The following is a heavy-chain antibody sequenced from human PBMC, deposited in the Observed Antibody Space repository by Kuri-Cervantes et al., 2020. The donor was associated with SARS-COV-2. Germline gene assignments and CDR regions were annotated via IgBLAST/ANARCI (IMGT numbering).Heavy chain of an antibody. CDR1: GFTFSSYW. CDR3: ARSEHIVVVTANNWFDP. D-gene: IGHD2-21*02. Sequence: GGSLRLSCAASGFTFSSYWMHWVRQAPGKGLVWVSRINSDGSSTSYADSVKGRFTISRDNAKNTLYLQMNSLRAEDTAVYYCARSEHIVVVTANNWFDPWGQGTLVTVSS. CDR2: INSDGSST. V-gene: IGHV3-74*01. J-gene: IGHJ5*02.